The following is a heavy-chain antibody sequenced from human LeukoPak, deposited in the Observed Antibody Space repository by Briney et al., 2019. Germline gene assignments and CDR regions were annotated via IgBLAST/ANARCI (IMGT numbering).Heavy chain of an antibody. V-gene: IGHV3-30-3*01. CDR3: ARDYRYSFYYYYGMDV. Sequence: GGSLRLSCAASGFTFSSYAMHWVRQAPGKGLEWVAVISYDGSNKYYADSVKGRFTISRDNSKSTLYLQMNSLRAEDTAVYYCARDYRYSFYYYYGMDVWGQGTTVTVSS. CDR1: GFTFSSYA. D-gene: IGHD5-18*01. CDR2: ISYDGSNK. J-gene: IGHJ6*02.